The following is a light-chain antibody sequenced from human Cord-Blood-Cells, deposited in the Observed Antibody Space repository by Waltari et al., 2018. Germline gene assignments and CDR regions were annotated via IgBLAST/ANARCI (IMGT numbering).Light chain of an antibody. CDR3: CSYAGSYTV. CDR2: DVS. Sequence: SSDVGGYNYVSWYQQHPGKAPKLMIYDVSKRPSGVPDRFSGSKSGNTASLTISGLQAEDEADYYCCSYAGSYTVFGGGTKLTVL. CDR1: SSDVGGYNY. J-gene: IGLJ2*01. V-gene: IGLV2-11*01.